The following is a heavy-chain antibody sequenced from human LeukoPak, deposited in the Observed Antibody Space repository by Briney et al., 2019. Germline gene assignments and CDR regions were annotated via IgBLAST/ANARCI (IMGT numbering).Heavy chain of an antibody. CDR2: ISYSGST. CDR3: ASSGYYSGYFDY. Sequence: SQTLSLTCTVSRGSISSGGYSCSWIRQHPGKGLEWIGYISYSGSTYYNPSLKSRVTISVDTSKNQFSLKLTSVTAADTAVYYCASSGYYSGYFDYWGQGTLVTVSS. CDR1: RGSISSGGYS. V-gene: IGHV4-31*03. D-gene: IGHD3-22*01. J-gene: IGHJ4*02.